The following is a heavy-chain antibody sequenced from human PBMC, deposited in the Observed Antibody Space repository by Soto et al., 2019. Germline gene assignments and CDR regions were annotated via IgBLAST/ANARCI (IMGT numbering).Heavy chain of an antibody. CDR2: IYYSGST. Sequence: PSETLSLTCTVSGGSISSYYWSWIRQPPGKGLEWIGYIYYSGSTNYNPSLKSRVTISVDTSKNQFSLKLSSVTAADTAVYYCARLPSRGTDHYPYSGMYVWAQGTTVTVSS. D-gene: IGHD3-16*01. CDR1: GGSISSYY. V-gene: IGHV4-59*01. CDR3: ARLPSRGTDHYPYSGMYV. J-gene: IGHJ6*02.